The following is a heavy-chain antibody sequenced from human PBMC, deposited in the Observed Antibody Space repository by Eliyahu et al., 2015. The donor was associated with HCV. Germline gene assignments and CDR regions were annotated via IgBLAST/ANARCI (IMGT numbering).Heavy chain of an antibody. D-gene: IGHD3/OR15-3a*01. Sequence: EVQLVESGGGVVRPGGSLXXSCVASGFTXDXYXMSWVRQXPGKGLEWVSGINWNGDSTGYADSVKGRFTISRDNAKNSLYLQMNSLRAEDTALYFCARKVYNYWTGYGSEGIDNWGQGTLVTVFS. CDR3: ARKVYNYWTGYGSEGIDN. J-gene: IGHJ4*02. CDR2: INWNGDST. CDR1: GFTXDXYX. V-gene: IGHV3-20*04.